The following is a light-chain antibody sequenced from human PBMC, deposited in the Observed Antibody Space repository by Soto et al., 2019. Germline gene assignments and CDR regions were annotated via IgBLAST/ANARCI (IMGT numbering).Light chain of an antibody. CDR1: QGISSY. CDR2: AAS. V-gene: IGKV1-8*01. J-gene: IGKJ2*01. CDR3: QQYYSYPPYT. Sequence: AIRMTQSPSSLSASTGDRVTITCRANQGISSYLAWYQQKPGKAPKLLIYAASTLQSGVPSRFSGSGSGTDFTLTISCLQSEDFATYYCQQYYSYPPYTFGQGTKVDIK.